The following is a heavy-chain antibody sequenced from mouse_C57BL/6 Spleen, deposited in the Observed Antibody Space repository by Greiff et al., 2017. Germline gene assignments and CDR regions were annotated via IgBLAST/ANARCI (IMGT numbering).Heavy chain of an antibody. V-gene: IGHV1-19*01. CDR1: GYTFTDYY. CDR2: INPYNGGT. CDR3: ARSMMVTTGARDY. D-gene: IGHD2-3*01. J-gene: IGHJ4*01. Sequence: EVQLQQSGPVLVKPGASVKMSCKASGYTFTDYYMNWVKQSHGKSLEWIGVINPYNGGTSYNQKFKGQATLTVDKSSSTAYMELNSLTSEDSAVYYCARSMMVTTGARDYWGQGTSVTVSA.